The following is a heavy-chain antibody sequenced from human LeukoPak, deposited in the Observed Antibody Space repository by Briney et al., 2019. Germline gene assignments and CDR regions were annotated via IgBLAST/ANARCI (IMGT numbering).Heavy chain of an antibody. V-gene: IGHV3-15*01. CDR1: GFSFNNVW. CDR2: IKSKPDGGTT. CDR3: TSWGATGFYAFDY. D-gene: IGHD2/OR15-2a*01. Sequence: GGSLRLSCAASGFSFNNVWMSWVRQAPGKGLEWVGHIKSKPDGGTTECAAPVKGRFTISRDDSKNTLYLQMNSLRTEDTAVYYCTSWGATGFYAFDYWGQGTLVTVSS. J-gene: IGHJ4*02.